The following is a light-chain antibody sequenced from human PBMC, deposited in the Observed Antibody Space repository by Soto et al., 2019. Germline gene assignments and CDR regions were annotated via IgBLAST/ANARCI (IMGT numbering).Light chain of an antibody. CDR2: VVS. CDR3: CAYAGSRTYV. J-gene: IGLJ1*01. CDR1: SSDVGSYNL. V-gene: IGLV2-23*02. Sequence: QSALTQPASVSGSPGQSITISCTGTSSDVGSYNLVSWYQQHPGKAPKLMIYVVSKRPSGVSNRFSGSKSGNTASLTISGLQAEDEADYYCCAYAGSRTYVFGAETKMTVL.